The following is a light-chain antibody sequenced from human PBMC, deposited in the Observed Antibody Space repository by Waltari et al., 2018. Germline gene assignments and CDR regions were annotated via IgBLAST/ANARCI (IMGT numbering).Light chain of an antibody. V-gene: IGKV4-1*01. CDR2: WAS. J-gene: IGKJ3*01. Sequence: DIVMTQSPDSLAVSLGERVSINCKSSHSIFYSSKHKNYLAWYQQKPGQPTKLLIFWASSREFGVPKRFSGSGSGTDFTRTISSLEAEDVSIYYCQQYYSMPLTFGPGTTVEI. CDR3: QQYYSMPLT. CDR1: HSIFYSSKHKNY.